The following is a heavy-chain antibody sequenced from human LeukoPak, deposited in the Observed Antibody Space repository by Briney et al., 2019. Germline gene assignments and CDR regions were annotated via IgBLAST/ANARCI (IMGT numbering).Heavy chain of an antibody. CDR3: AASSSQILDKIYYFDL. CDR2: FDPEDGET. J-gene: IGHJ2*01. V-gene: IGHV1-24*01. D-gene: IGHD3-10*01. CDR1: GYTLRQLS. Sequence: ASVKVSCKPSGYTLRQLSIHWVRQAPGKGLEWMGGFDPEDGETIYSQKFQGRVTMTEDTSTATAYMDLRSLRLDDTAVYYCAASSSQILDKIYYFDLWGRGTLVSVSS.